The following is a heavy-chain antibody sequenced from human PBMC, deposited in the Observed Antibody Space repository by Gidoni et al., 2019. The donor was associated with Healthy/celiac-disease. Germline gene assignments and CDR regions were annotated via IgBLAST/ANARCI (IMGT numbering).Heavy chain of an antibody. Sequence: EVQLVESGGGLVQPGGSLRLSCAASGFTFRSYDMTGVRQATGKGLAGGSAIGTAGDTYYPGSVKGRFTISRENAKNSLYLQMNSLRAGDTAVYYCARGEGYYDILTGPHAFDIWGQGTMVTVSS. CDR1: GFTFRSYD. V-gene: IGHV3-13*01. J-gene: IGHJ3*02. CDR3: ARGEGYYDILTGPHAFDI. D-gene: IGHD3-9*01. CDR2: IGTAGDT.